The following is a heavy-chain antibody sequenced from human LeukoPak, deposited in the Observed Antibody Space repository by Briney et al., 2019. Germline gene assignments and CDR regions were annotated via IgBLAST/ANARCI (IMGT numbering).Heavy chain of an antibody. J-gene: IGHJ4*02. Sequence: PSETLSLTCAVYGGSFSGYYWSWIRQPPGKGLEWIGEINHSGSTYYNPSLKSRVTISVDTSKNQFSLKLSSVTAADTAVYYCATLSKGDYAFDYWGQGTLVTVSS. D-gene: IGHD4-17*01. V-gene: IGHV4-34*01. CDR1: GGSFSGYY. CDR3: ATLSKGDYAFDY. CDR2: INHSGST.